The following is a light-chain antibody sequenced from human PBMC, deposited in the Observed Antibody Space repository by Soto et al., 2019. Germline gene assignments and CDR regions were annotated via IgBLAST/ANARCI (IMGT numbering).Light chain of an antibody. J-gene: IGKJ4*01. Sequence: DIPITQSPSTLSASVGDRVTIHCRASQSISSWLAWYQQKLGRAPRLLIYDASSLESGVPSRFSGSGYGTEFTLTISSLQPDDFATYYCQQYNTYSSLTFGGGTKVDI. CDR3: QQYNTYSSLT. V-gene: IGKV1-5*01. CDR1: QSISSW. CDR2: DAS.